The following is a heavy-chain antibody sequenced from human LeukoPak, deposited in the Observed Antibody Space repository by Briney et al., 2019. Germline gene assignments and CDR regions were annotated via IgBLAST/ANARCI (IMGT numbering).Heavy chain of an antibody. J-gene: IGHJ4*02. V-gene: IGHV3-23*01. CDR1: GFTFSNSA. CDR3: AKDLLGLVVVVAATLGY. Sequence: GGSLRLSCAASGFTFSNSALNWVRQAPGKGLEWVSTIANSGDNTYYADSVKGRFTISRDNSKNTLYLQMNSLRAEDTAVYYCAKDLLGLVVVVAATLGYWGQGTLVTVSS. D-gene: IGHD2-15*01. CDR2: IANSGDNT.